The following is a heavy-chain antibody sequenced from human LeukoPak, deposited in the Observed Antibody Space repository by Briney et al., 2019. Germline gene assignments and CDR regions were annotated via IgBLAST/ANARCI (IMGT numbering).Heavy chain of an antibody. CDR3: ARDIVATIDARDYYYMDV. V-gene: IGHV1-2*06. CDR1: GYTFTGYY. CDR2: INPNSGGT. Sequence: ASVKVSCKASGYTFTGYYMHWVRQAPGQGLEWMGRINPNSGGTNYAQKFQGRVTMTRDTSISTAYMELSKLRSDDTAVYYCARDIVATIDARDYYYMDVWGKGTTVTVSS. D-gene: IGHD5-12*01. J-gene: IGHJ6*03.